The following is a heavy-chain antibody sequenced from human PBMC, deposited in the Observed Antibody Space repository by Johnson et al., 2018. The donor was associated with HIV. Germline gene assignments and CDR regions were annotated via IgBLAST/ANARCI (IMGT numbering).Heavy chain of an antibody. CDR2: ISYDGSNK. V-gene: IGHV3-30*03. Sequence: QVQLMESGGGVVQPGRSLRLSCAVSGFTLSHYGMHWVRQAPGKGLEWVAVISYDGSNKYYVDSVKGRFTISRDNSKNTLYLQMNSLRPEDTAVYYCARDLGEREDEEWATDYYDFSIAYPVPGPRDVVGVFDIWGQGTMVTVSS. J-gene: IGHJ3*02. D-gene: IGHD3-3*01. CDR1: GFTLSHYG. CDR3: ARDLGEREDEEWATDYYDFSIAYPVPGPRDVVGVFDI.